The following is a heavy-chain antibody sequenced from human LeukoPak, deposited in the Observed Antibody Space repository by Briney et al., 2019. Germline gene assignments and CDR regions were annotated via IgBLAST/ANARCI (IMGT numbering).Heavy chain of an antibody. V-gene: IGHV3-30*19. Sequence: PGRSLRLSCAASGFTFSSYGMHWVRQAPGKGLEWVAVIWYDGSNKYYADSVKGRFTISRDNSKNTLYLQMNSLRAEDTAVYYCAREGSPDAFDIWGQGTMVTVSS. J-gene: IGHJ3*02. CDR3: AREGSPDAFDI. D-gene: IGHD1-26*01. CDR1: GFTFSSYG. CDR2: IWYDGSNK.